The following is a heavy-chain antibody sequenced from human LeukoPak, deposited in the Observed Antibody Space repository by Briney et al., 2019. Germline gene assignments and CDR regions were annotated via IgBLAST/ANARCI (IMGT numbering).Heavy chain of an antibody. Sequence: SETLSLTCAVYGGSFSGYYWSWIRQPPGKGLEWIGEINHSGSTNYNPSLKSRVTISVDTSKNQFSLKLSSVTAADTAVYYCARVKLYYYGSGSYYNSRPFDPWGQGTLVTVSS. D-gene: IGHD3-10*01. CDR3: ARVKLYYYGSGSYYNSRPFDP. CDR2: INHSGST. CDR1: GGSFSGYY. V-gene: IGHV4-34*01. J-gene: IGHJ5*02.